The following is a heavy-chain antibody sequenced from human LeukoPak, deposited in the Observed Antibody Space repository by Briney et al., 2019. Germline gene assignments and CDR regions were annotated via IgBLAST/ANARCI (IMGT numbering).Heavy chain of an antibody. D-gene: IGHD6-19*01. CDR2: IWYDGSNK. CDR3: ARDDVAVTGALDF. J-gene: IGHJ4*02. CDR1: GYTFSSYG. Sequence: GRSLRLSCAASGYTFSSYGMHWVRQAPGKGLEWVAVIWYDGSNKYYADSVKGRFTISRDNSKNTLYLQMNSLRAEDTAVYYCARDDVAVTGALDFWGQGTLVTVSS. V-gene: IGHV3-33*01.